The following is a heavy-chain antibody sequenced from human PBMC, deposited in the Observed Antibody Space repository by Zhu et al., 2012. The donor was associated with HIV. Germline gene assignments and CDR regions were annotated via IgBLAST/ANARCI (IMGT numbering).Heavy chain of an antibody. J-gene: IGHJ4*02. CDR2: ISWDGGST. D-gene: IGHD2-21*02. CDR3: AKGLIAYCGGDCYSNHFDY. V-gene: IGHV3-43*01. Sequence: EVQLVESGGVVVQPGGSLRLSCAASGFTFDDYTMHWVRQAPGKGLEWVSLISWDGGSTYYADSVKGRFTISRDNSKNSLYLQMNSLRTEDTALYYCAKGLIAYCGGDCYSNHFDYWGQGTLVTVSS. CDR1: GFTFDDYT.